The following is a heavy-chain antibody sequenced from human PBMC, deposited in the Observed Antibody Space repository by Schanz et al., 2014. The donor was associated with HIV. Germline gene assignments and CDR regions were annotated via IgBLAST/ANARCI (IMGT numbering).Heavy chain of an antibody. CDR1: GYSFTSYD. D-gene: IGHD4-17*01. CDR2: VNPKSGNT. CDR3: AGHNSMTTVTTPYYYYGMGV. V-gene: IGHV1-8*02. Sequence: QVQLVQSGAEVQKPGASVKVSCKASGYSFTSYDINWVRQATGQGLEWMGWVNPKSGNTGYAQKFQGRVTMTRNTSISTAYMELSSLGSEDTAMYYCAGHNSMTTVTTPYYYYGMGVWGQGTTVTVSS. J-gene: IGHJ6*02.